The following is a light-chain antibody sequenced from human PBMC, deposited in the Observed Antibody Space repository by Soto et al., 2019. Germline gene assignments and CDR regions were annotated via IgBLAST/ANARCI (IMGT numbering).Light chain of an antibody. J-gene: IGKJ1*01. CDR2: EAS. CDR3: QQSYSTLQT. V-gene: IGKV1-39*01. Sequence: DIQMTQSPSTLSASVGDRVTITFRASQSISSWLAWYQQKPGKAPKPLIYEASTLQSGVPSRFSGSGSGTDFTLTISSLQPEDFATYYCQQSYSTLQTFGQGTKVDI. CDR1: QSISSW.